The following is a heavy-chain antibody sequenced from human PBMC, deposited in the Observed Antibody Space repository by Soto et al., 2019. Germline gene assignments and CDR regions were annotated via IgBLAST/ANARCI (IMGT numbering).Heavy chain of an antibody. CDR1: GFTFHDYT. J-gene: IGHJ4*02. Sequence: DVQLVESGGGLVQPGRSLRLSCAASGFTFHDYTMHWVRQAPGKGLEWVSGISWDSDDIGYADSVKGRFTISRDNAKNSLYLQMNVLRAEDPAMYSCAKSSGSYYNHLDYWGQGTLVIVSS. CDR3: AKSSGSYYNHLDY. D-gene: IGHD3-10*01. V-gene: IGHV3-9*01. CDR2: ISWDSDDI.